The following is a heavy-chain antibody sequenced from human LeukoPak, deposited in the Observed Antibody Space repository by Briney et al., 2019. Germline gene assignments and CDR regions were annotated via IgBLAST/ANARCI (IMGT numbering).Heavy chain of an antibody. J-gene: IGHJ3*02. CDR1: GGSISSYY. V-gene: IGHV4-59*01. D-gene: IGHD4-17*01. Sequence: SETLSLTCTVSGGSISSYYWSWIRQPPGKGLEWIGYIYYSGSTNYNPSLKSRVTISVDTSKNQFSLKLSSVTAADTAVYYCARGVYGDYGEHGAFDIWGQGTMVTVSS. CDR2: IYYSGST. CDR3: ARGVYGDYGEHGAFDI.